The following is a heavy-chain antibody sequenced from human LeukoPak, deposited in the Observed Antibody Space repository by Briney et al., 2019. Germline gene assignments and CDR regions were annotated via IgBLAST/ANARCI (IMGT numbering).Heavy chain of an antibody. D-gene: IGHD3-16*01. Sequence: GGSLRLSCAASGFIFSDYGMHWVRQAPGKGLEWLTFIRHDGSNKYYADSVKGRFTISRDNSENTLYLQVDSLKTEDTAVYYCAKDFVRITFGGADYWGQGALVTVSS. CDR3: AKDFVRITFGGADY. J-gene: IGHJ4*02. V-gene: IGHV3-30*02. CDR1: GFIFSDYG. CDR2: IRHDGSNK.